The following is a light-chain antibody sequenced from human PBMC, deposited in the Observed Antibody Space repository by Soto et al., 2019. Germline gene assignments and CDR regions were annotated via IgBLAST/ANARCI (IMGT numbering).Light chain of an antibody. Sequence: AIRMTQSPSSLSASTGDRVTITCRASQGISSYLAWYQQKLGKAPNLLIYAASTLQSGVPSRFSGSGSGTEFTLTISSLQPEDFATYYCQQLNSYPRTFGQGTKVDIK. J-gene: IGKJ1*01. CDR3: QQLNSYPRT. CDR1: QGISSY. CDR2: AAS. V-gene: IGKV1-8*01.